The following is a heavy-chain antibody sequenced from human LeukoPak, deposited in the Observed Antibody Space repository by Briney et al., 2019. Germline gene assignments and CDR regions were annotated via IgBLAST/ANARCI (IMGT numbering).Heavy chain of an antibody. D-gene: IGHD5-18*01. CDR1: GYTFTNYY. Sequence: ASVKVSCKASGYTFTNYYIHWVRQAPGQGLEWTGIIDPSGGSTAYAQKFQGRVTMTRDTSTSTVHMELRSLTSEDTAVYYCARNDQRGYNHGSPDYWGQGTLVIVSS. J-gene: IGHJ4*02. V-gene: IGHV1-46*01. CDR3: ARNDQRGYNHGSPDY. CDR2: IDPSGGST.